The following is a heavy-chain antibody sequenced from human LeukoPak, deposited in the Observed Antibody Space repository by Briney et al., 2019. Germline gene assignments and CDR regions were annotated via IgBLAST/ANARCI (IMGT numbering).Heavy chain of an antibody. J-gene: IGHJ4*02. CDR2: IIVSGDNT. D-gene: IGHD3-9*01. CDR3: AKLTPY. Sequence: PGGSLRLSCAASGFTFSSSAMSWGRQAPGKGLEWVSSIIVSGDNTYYTDSVQGRFTISRDNFKNTLYLQLNSLRPEDTAIYYCAKLTPYWGQGTLVTVSS. CDR1: GFTFSSSA. V-gene: IGHV3-23*01.